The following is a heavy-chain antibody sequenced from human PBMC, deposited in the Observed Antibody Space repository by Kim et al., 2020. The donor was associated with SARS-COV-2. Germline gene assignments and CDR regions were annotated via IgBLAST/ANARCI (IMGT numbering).Heavy chain of an antibody. CDR1: GFTFSSYA. D-gene: IGHD3-10*01. J-gene: IGHJ5*02. Sequence: GGSLRLSCAASGFTFSSYAMHWVRQAPGKGLEWVAVISYDGSNKYYADSVKGRFTISRDNSKNTLYLQMNSLRAEDTAVYYCARAGSGSYFNWFDPWGQGTLDTVSS. V-gene: IGHV3-30-3*01. CDR3: ARAGSGSYFNWFDP. CDR2: ISYDGSNK.